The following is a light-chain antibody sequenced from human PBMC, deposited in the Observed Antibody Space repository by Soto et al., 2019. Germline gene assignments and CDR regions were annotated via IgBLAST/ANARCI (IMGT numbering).Light chain of an antibody. Sequence: EIVMTQSPATLSVSPGERATLSCRASQSVSSNLAWYQQKPGQAPRLLIYGASTRATGIPARFSGSGSGTEFTLTISNLQSEDFAVYYCQQFGNSRYTFGQGTKLEIK. CDR3: QQFGNSRYT. J-gene: IGKJ2*01. CDR2: GAS. V-gene: IGKV3-15*01. CDR1: QSVSSN.